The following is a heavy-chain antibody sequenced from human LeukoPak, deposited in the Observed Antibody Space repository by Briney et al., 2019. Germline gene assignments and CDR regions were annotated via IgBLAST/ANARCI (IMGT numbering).Heavy chain of an antibody. CDR1: GFTFSSYW. Sequence: GGSLRLSCAASGFTFSSYWMSWVRQAPGKGLEWVANIKQDGSGKYYVDSVKGRFTISGDNAKNSLYLQMNSLRAEDTAVYYCAVLRFLEWYSFPFDYWGQGTLVTVSS. D-gene: IGHD3-3*01. J-gene: IGHJ4*02. CDR2: IKQDGSGK. V-gene: IGHV3-7*01. CDR3: AVLRFLEWYSFPFDY.